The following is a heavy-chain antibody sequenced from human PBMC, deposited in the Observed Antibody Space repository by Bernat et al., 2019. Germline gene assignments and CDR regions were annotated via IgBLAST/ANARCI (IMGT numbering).Heavy chain of an antibody. V-gene: IGHV3-15*07. CDR3: VWGWLQGTA. D-gene: IGHD5-24*01. Sequence: EVQLMESGGGLVKPGGSLRLSCAASGFTFSNAWMNWVRQAPGKGLEWVGRIKSNTDGGTTDHAAPVKGRFTISRDDSKNTLYLQMNSLKTEDTAVYYCVWGWLQGTAWGQGTLVTVSS. CDR1: GFTFSNAW. CDR2: IKSNTDGGTT. J-gene: IGHJ5*02.